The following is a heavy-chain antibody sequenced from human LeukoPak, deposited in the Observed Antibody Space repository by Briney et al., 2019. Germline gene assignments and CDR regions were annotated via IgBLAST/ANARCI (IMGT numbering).Heavy chain of an antibody. CDR2: VSGGGSST. V-gene: IGHV3-23*01. J-gene: IGHJ6*02. D-gene: IGHD3-16*01. CDR3: AKAGRYYYVDV. CDR1: GFTFSTHN. Sequence: GGSLRLSCAASGFTFSTHNMNWVRQAPGKGLEWVSGVSGGGSSTYYADSVKGRFTISRDNSKNTLYLQMNSLRAEDTAVYYCAKAGRYYYVDVWGQGTTVTVSS.